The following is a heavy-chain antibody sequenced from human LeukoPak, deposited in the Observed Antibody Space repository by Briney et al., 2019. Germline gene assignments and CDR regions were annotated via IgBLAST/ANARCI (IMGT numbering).Heavy chain of an antibody. D-gene: IGHD6-13*01. CDR2: IYYSGST. CDR3: ARLGYSVSWTDC. CDR1: GDSISSTSHY. V-gene: IGHV4-39*01. Sequence: SETLSLTCTVSGDSISSTSHYWGWIRQPPGKGLEWIGSIYYSGSTYYNPSLKSRVTISVDTSKNQFSLRLSSVTATDMAVYFCARLGYSVSWTDCWGQGILVTVSS. J-gene: IGHJ4*02.